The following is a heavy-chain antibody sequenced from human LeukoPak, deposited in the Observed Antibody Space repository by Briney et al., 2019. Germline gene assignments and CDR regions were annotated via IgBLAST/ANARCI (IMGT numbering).Heavy chain of an antibody. CDR1: GGTFSSYA. D-gene: IGHD3-22*01. J-gene: IGHJ3*02. V-gene: IGHV1-69*13. CDR3: ARGLVPAYYDSTAQGGAFDI. CDR2: IIPIFGTA. Sequence: SVSLSCKASGGTFSSYAISWVRQAPGQGLEWMGGIIPIFGTANYAQKFQGRVTITADESTSTAYMELSSLRSEDTAVYYCARGLVPAYYDSTAQGGAFDIWGEGT.